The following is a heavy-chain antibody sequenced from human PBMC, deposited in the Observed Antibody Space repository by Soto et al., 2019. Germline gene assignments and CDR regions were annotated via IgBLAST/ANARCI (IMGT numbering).Heavy chain of an antibody. D-gene: IGHD3-3*01. J-gene: IGHJ4*02. CDR1: GGTFSSYS. V-gene: IGHV1-69*01. CDR3: ARSFVRIVGVVQFDY. Sequence: QVQLVQSGAEVKKPGSSVKVSCKASGGTFSSYSISWVRQAPGQGLEWMGGIIPFFGSANYAQKLQGRVTITADESTSTAYMELSSLISEDTAVYYGARSFVRIVGVVQFDYLGQGTLVTVSA. CDR2: IIPFFGSA.